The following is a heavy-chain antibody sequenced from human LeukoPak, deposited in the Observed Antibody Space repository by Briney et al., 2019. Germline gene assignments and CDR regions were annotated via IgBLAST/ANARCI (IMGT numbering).Heavy chain of an antibody. CDR3: AREDIVVVPAAVDY. CDR2: INPNSGGT. Sequence: ASVKVSCKASGYTFTGYYMHWVRQAPGQGLEWMGWINPNSGGTNYAQKFQGRVTMTRDTSISTAYMELSRLRSGDTAVYYCAREDIVVVPAAVDYWGQGTLVTVSS. CDR1: GYTFTGYY. D-gene: IGHD2-2*01. V-gene: IGHV1-2*02. J-gene: IGHJ4*02.